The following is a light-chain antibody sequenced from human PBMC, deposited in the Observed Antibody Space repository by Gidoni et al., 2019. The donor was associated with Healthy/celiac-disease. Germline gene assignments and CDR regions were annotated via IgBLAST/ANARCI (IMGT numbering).Light chain of an antibody. J-gene: IGKJ5*01. CDR3: QQYGSSPLIT. CDR2: GAS. Sequence: LAWYQQKPGQAPRLLISGASSRATGIPDRFSGSGSGTDFTLTISRLEPEDFAVYYCQQYGSSPLITFGQGTRLEIK. V-gene: IGKV3-20*01.